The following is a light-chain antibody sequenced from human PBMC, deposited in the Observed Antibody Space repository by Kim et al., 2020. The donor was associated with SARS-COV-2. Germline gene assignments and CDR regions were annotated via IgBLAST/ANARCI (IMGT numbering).Light chain of an antibody. CDR2: DAS. V-gene: IGKV1-5*01. J-gene: IGKJ1*01. CDR1: QSISNW. CDR3: QQYNTYSPGT. Sequence: VGDRVTITCRASQSISNWLAGYQQKQGKAPKLLIYDASKLESGVPSRFSGSGSETEFTLTISSLQPDDFATYHCQQYNTYSPGTFGQGTKVDIK.